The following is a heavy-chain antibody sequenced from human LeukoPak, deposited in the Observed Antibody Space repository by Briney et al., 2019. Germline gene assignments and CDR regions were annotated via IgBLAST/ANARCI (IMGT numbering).Heavy chain of an antibody. CDR1: GFTFSSNA. V-gene: IGHV3-23*01. CDR3: AKGVAVASPYYFDY. J-gene: IGHJ4*02. D-gene: IGHD6-19*01. CDR2: ISGSGSST. Sequence: PGGSLRLSCAAPGFTFSSNAMSWVRQALGKGLWWVSPISGSGSSTYYADSVKGRFPICRDNSKNTLYLQMNSLRAENTAVYYCAKGVAVASPYYFDYWGQGTLVTVSS.